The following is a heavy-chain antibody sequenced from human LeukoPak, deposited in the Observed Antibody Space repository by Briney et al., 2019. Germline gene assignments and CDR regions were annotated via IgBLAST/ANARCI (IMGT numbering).Heavy chain of an antibody. CDR2: ISGSGGST. J-gene: IGHJ4*02. V-gene: IGHV3-23*01. CDR1: GFTFSSYG. D-gene: IGHD6-13*01. Sequence: GGTLRLSCAASGFTFSSYGMSWVRQAPGKGLEWVSAISGSGGSTYYADSVKGRFTISRDNSKNTVYLQMDSLRFEDAAVYYCARVVIGAIAAAGDYWGQGTLVTVSS. CDR3: ARVVIGAIAAAGDY.